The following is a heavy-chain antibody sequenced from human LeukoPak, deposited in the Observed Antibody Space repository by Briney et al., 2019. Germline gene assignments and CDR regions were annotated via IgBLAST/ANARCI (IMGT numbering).Heavy chain of an antibody. V-gene: IGHV2-5*02. CDR3: AHATRYCSGGSCYEDWFDP. J-gene: IGHJ5*02. D-gene: IGHD2-15*01. Sequence: SGPTLVKPTQTLTLTCTFSGFSLSTRGVGVGWIRQPPGKALEWLALIYWDDDKRYSPSLKSRLTITKDTSKNQVVLTMNNMAPVDTATYFCAHATRYCSGGSCYEDWFDPWGQGTLVTVSS. CDR2: IYWDDDK. CDR1: GFSLSTRGVG.